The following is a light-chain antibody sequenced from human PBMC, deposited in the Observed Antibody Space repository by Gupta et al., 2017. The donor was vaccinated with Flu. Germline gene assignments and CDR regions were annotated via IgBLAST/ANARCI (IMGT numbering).Light chain of an antibody. Sequence: EIVLTQSPATLSVSPGERATLSCRASQSVSSNLAWYQQKPGQAPWLLIYGGSTRATGVPVRFSGSGSGTEFTLTIRSLQSEDFAVYYCQQENYCPLTSGRGTKVEIK. CDR2: GGS. CDR3: QQENYCPLT. V-gene: IGKV3-15*01. CDR1: QSVSSN. J-gene: IGKJ4*01.